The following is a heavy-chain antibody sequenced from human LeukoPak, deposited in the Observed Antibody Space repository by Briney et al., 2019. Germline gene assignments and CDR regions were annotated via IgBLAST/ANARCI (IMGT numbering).Heavy chain of an antibody. Sequence: SQTLSLTCVISGDSVSSNSAAWNWIRQSPSRGLEWLGRTYYRSKWYSYSAVSVKSRIIINPDTSKNQFSLQLNSVTPEDTAVYYCARGGDYGDYHVDYWGQGTLVTVSS. CDR1: GDSVSSNSAA. V-gene: IGHV6-1*01. CDR3: ARGGDYGDYHVDY. CDR2: TYYRSKWYS. D-gene: IGHD4-17*01. J-gene: IGHJ4*02.